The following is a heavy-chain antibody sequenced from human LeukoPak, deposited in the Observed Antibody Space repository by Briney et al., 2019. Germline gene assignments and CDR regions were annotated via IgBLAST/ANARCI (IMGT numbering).Heavy chain of an antibody. V-gene: IGHV3-11*05. CDR1: GFTFSDYY. Sequence: GGSLRLSCAASGFTFSDYYMSWIRQAPGKGLEWVSYISSGSSYTNYADSVKGRFTISRDNAKNSLYLQMNSLRSEDTAVYYCARDTHYGGNDSSDAFDIWGQGTMVTVSS. D-gene: IGHD4-23*01. CDR2: ISSGSSYT. J-gene: IGHJ3*02. CDR3: ARDTHYGGNDSSDAFDI.